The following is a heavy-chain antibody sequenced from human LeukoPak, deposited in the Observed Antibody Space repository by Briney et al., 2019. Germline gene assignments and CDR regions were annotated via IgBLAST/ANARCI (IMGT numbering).Heavy chain of an antibody. D-gene: IGHD2-2*01. CDR2: FEPEDGER. Sequence: GASVKDSCKISGYTLTELSLHWVRHDAGKELEGMGGFEPEDGERVYAQTFQGRVAMTEDTYTDTAYMELSSLTSEDTAVYYCVTLGGVVPIAIVDYWGQGTLVTVSS. CDR3: VTLGGVVPIAIVDY. CDR1: GYTLTELS. J-gene: IGHJ4*02. V-gene: IGHV1-24*01.